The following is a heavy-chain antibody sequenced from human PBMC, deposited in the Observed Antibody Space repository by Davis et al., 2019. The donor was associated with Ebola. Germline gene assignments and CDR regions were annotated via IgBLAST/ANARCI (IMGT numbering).Heavy chain of an antibody. J-gene: IGHJ6*04. CDR1: GYSFTSYW. V-gene: IGHV5-10-1*01. CDR3: ARRPSEYSSSVDV. CDR2: IDPSDSYT. Sequence: PGGSLRLSCKGSGYSFTSYWISWVRQMPGKGLEWMGRIDPSDSYTNYSPSFQGHVTISADKSISTAYLQWSSLKASDTAMYYCARRPSEYSSSVDVWGKGTTVTVSS. D-gene: IGHD6-6*01.